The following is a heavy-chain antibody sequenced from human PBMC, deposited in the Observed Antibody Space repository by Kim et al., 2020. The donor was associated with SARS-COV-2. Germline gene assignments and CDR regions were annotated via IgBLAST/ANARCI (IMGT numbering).Heavy chain of an antibody. Sequence: GGSLILSCAASGFTFSSYAMSWVRQAPGKGLEWVSAISGSGGSTYYADSVKGRFTISRDNSKNTLYLQMNSLRAEDTAVYYCAKDAGGYDLENDDYWGQGTLVTVSS. CDR3: AKDAGGYDLENDDY. CDR1: GFTFSSYA. D-gene: IGHD5-12*01. J-gene: IGHJ4*02. CDR2: ISGSGGST. V-gene: IGHV3-23*01.